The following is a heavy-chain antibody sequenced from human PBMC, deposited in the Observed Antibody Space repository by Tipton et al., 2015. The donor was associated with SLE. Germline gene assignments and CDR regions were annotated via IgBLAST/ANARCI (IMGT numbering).Heavy chain of an antibody. CDR3: ASCLRSGRDWLYYYGMDV. Sequence: TLSLTCTVSGGSISSHYWSWFRQPPGKGLEWIGYVYYSGSTTNYNPSLESRVTISVDTSKNQFSLTLSSVTAADTVVYYCASCLRSGRDWLYYYGMDVWGQGTTVTVSS. D-gene: IGHD1-26*01. CDR2: VYYSGSTT. J-gene: IGHJ6*02. CDR1: GGSISSHY. V-gene: IGHV4-59*11.